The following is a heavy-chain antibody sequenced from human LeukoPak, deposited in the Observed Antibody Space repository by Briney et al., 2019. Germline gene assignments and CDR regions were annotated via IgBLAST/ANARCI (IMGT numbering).Heavy chain of an antibody. CDR2: INPSGGST. V-gene: IGHV1-46*01. D-gene: IGHD1-26*01. CDR3: ARDPEYSGSYRYFDY. CDR1: GYTFTSYY. Sequence: ASVKVSCKASGYTFTSYYMHWVRQAPGQGLEWMGIINPSGGSTSYAQKFQGRITMTRDTSTSTVYMKLSSLRSEDTAVYYCARDPEYSGSYRYFDYWGQGTLVTVSS. J-gene: IGHJ4*02.